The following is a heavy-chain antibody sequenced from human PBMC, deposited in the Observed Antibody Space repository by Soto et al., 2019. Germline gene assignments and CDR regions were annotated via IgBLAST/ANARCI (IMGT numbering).Heavy chain of an antibody. V-gene: IGHV3-23*01. CDR3: ASKSGWFDN. Sequence: GGSLRLSCAASGFTFSSYAMSWVRQAPGKGLEWVSAISGSGVSTYYADSVKGRFTISRDKSKNTLYLQMNSLRAEDASFYFCASKSGWFDNWGQGTLVTVSS. CDR2: ISGSGVST. D-gene: IGHD3-22*01. CDR1: GFTFSSYA. J-gene: IGHJ4*02.